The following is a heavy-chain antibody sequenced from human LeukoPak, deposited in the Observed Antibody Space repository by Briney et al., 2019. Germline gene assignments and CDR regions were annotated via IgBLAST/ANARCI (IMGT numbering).Heavy chain of an antibody. D-gene: IGHD6-19*01. CDR1: GFTFSSYA. CDR3: ARAKKLVAGTGYYFDY. J-gene: IGHJ4*02. CDR2: ISGSGGST. V-gene: IGHV3-23*01. Sequence: PGGSLRLSCAASGFTFSSYAMSWVRQAPGKGLEWVSAISGSGGSTYYADSVKGRFTISRDNAKNSLYLQMNSLRAEDTAVYYCARAKKLVAGTGYYFDYWGQGTLVTVSS.